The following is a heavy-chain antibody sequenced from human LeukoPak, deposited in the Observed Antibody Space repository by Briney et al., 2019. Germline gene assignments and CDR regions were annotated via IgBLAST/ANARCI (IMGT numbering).Heavy chain of an antibody. CDR2: ITDSGTTI. CDR3: ARSIGLTGGGVDV. Sequence: GGSLRLSCAASGFTFRDYNMNWVRQAPGKGLEWVSYITDSGTTIHYADSVNGRFTISRHKAKNPLYLQMNSLRPEDSALYYCARSIGLTGGGVDVWGRGTTVTVSS. D-gene: IGHD3-9*01. V-gene: IGHV3-11*01. J-gene: IGHJ6*02. CDR1: GFTFRDYN.